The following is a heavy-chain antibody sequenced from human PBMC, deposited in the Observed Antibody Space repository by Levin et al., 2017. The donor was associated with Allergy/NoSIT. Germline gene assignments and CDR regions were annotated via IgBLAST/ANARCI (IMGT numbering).Heavy chain of an antibody. Sequence: GGSLRLSCAASEFTVNNAWMSWVRQAPGKGLEWVGRIESKTDGGTIDYAAPVKGRFTISRDDSKTTLYLQMNSLKTEDTAVYYCTTYCHDSNNIYDFDYWGQGTLVTVSS. CDR2: IESKTDGGTI. CDR3: TTYCHDSNNIYDFDY. D-gene: IGHD4-11*01. CDR1: EFTVNNAW. V-gene: IGHV3-15*04. J-gene: IGHJ4*02.